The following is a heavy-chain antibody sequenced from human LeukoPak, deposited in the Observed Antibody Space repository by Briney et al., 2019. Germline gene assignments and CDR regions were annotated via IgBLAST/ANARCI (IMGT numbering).Heavy chain of an antibody. CDR1: GIDFRNSG. J-gene: IGHJ4*02. CDR3: ARGVYYFDY. V-gene: IGHV3-33*01. CDR2: IGFDSDAT. Sequence: HPGKSLRVSCEVSGIDFRNSGMQWVRQPPGKGLEWVALIGFDSDATFYGDSFKGRFTISRDKSRNVLHLQMSGLTAEDTAVYYCARGVYYFDYWGQGTLVTVSA.